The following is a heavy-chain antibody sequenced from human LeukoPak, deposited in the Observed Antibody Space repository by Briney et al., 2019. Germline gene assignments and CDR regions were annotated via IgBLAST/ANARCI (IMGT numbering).Heavy chain of an antibody. Sequence: GASVKVSCKASGYNFTTFAIHWVRQAPGQRLEWMGWINAGNGNTKYSQEFQGRVTITRDTSASTAYMELSSLRSEDMAVYHCARSVVVVPALYLDYWGQGTLVTVSS. J-gene: IGHJ4*02. V-gene: IGHV1-3*03. CDR3: ARSVVVVPALYLDY. D-gene: IGHD2-15*01. CDR1: GYNFTTFA. CDR2: INAGNGNT.